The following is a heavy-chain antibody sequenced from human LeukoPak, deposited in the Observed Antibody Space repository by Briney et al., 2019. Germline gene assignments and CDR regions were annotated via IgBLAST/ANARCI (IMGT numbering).Heavy chain of an antibody. D-gene: IGHD1-20*01. CDR3: ARRIIGTSPDY. CDR1: GFTFSSFA. CDR2: ISDSGDST. V-gene: IGHV3-23*01. Sequence: PGGSLRLSCAASGFTFSSFAMSWVRQAPGKGLEWVSGISDSGDSTDYADSVKGRFTTSRDNPKNRLFLQMNSLRAEDTAVYYCARRIIGTSPDYWGQGTLVTVSP. J-gene: IGHJ4*02.